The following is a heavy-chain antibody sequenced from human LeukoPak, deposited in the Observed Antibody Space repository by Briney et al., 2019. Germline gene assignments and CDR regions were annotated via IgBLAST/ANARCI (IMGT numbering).Heavy chain of an antibody. J-gene: IGHJ6*03. Sequence: GASVKVSCKASGGTFSSYAISRVRQAPGQGLEWMGGIIPIFGTANYAQKFQGRVTITTDESTSTAYMELSSLRSEDTAVYYCAEGTVVPAAIRTNYYYYYMDVWGKGTTVTVSS. V-gene: IGHV1-69*05. CDR2: IIPIFGTA. D-gene: IGHD2-2*01. CDR1: GGTFSSYA. CDR3: AEGTVVPAAIRTNYYYYYMDV.